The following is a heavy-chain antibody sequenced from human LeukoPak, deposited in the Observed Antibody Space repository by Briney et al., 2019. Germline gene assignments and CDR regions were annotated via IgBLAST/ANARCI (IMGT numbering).Heavy chain of an antibody. CDR3: AKAGCSSTSCYARYFDY. D-gene: IGHD2-2*01. CDR2: ISWNSGSI. V-gene: IGHV3-9*01. J-gene: IGHJ4*02. CDR1: GFTFDDYA. Sequence: GGSLRLSCAASGFTFDDYAMHWVRQAPRKGLEWVSGISWNSGSIGYADSVKGRFTISRDNAKNSLYLQMNSLRAEDTALYYCAKAGCSSTSCYARYFDYWGQGTLVTVSS.